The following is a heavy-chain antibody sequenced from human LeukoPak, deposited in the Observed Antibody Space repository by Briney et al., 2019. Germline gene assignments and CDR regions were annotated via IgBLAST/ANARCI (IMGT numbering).Heavy chain of an antibody. V-gene: IGHV3-33*01. Sequence: PGRSLRLSCAASGFTFSSYGMHWVRQAPGKGLEWVAVIWYDGSNKYYADSVKGRFTISRDNSKNTLYVQMNSLRAEDTAVYYCARDPAKFWSGHDYWGQGTLVTVSS. CDR2: IWYDGSNK. CDR1: GFTFSSYG. CDR3: ARDPAKFWSGHDY. J-gene: IGHJ4*02. D-gene: IGHD3-3*01.